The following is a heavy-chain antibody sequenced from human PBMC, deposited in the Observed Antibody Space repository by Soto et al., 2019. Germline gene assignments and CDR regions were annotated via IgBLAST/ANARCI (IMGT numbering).Heavy chain of an antibody. D-gene: IGHD6-19*01. J-gene: IGHJ4*02. CDR1: ECTYTCFY. CDR2: INTSGGST. V-gene: IGHV1-46*03. CDR3: ACTRESGGWYYFDY. Sequence: ECTYTCFYILLGKKAPGKVRECMGIINTSGGSTSYAEKFQGRVIMTRDTSASTVYMELSSLRSEDTAVYYCACTRESGGWYYFDYWRQGTLVTVSS.